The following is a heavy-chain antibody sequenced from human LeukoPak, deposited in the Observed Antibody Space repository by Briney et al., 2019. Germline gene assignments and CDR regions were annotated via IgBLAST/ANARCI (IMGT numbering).Heavy chain of an antibody. J-gene: IGHJ4*02. D-gene: IGHD3-16*02. CDR2: IKSKTDGGTT. CDR3: TTEKIMITFGGVIVPHYFDY. Sequence: GGSLRLSCAASGFTFSNAWMNWVRQAPGKGLEWVGRIKSKTDGGTTDYAAPVKGRFTISRDDSKNTLYLQMNSLKTEDTAVYYCTTEKIMITFGGVIVPHYFDYWGQGTLVTVSS. V-gene: IGHV3-15*07. CDR1: GFTFSNAW.